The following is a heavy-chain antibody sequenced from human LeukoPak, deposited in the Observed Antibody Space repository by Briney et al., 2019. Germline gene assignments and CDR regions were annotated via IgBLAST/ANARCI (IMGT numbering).Heavy chain of an antibody. Sequence: SQTLSLTCAVSGGSISSGGYSWSWIRLPPGKGLEWIGYIYYSGSTYYNPSLKTRVTISVDTSKNQFSLKLNSVTAADTAVYYCARRSRRSYSGSYYSFAAFDIWGQGTMVTVSS. J-gene: IGHJ3*02. CDR1: GGSISSGGYS. V-gene: IGHV4-30-4*07. D-gene: IGHD1-26*01. CDR3: ARRSRRSYSGSYYSFAAFDI. CDR2: IYYSGST.